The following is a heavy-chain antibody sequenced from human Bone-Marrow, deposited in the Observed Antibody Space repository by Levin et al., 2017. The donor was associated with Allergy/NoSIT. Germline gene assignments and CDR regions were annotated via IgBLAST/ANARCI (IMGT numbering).Heavy chain of an antibody. J-gene: IGHJ4*02. V-gene: IGHV2-5*02. CDR1: GFSLSTSGVG. CDR3: AHKGRGSTQFDY. Sequence: KPSGPTLVKPTQTLTLTCTYSGFSLSTSGVGVGWIRQSPGKALEWLAFIFGDDDKRYSPSLKTRLTITQDTSRNLVVLTMTNLAPVDTGTFYCAHKGRGSTQFDYWGQGTLVTVSS. CDR2: IFGDDDK. D-gene: IGHD3-10*01.